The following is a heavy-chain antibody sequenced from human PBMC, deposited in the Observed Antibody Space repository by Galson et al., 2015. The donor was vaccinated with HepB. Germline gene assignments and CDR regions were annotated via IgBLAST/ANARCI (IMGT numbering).Heavy chain of an antibody. V-gene: IGHV3-33*06. D-gene: IGHD2-2*02. Sequence: SLRLSCAASGFTFSSYGMHWVRQAPGKGLEWVAVIWYDGSNKYYADSVKGRFTISRDNSKNTLYLQMNSLRAEDTAVYYCAKGWCSSTSCYTVEGLGLIDYWGQGTLVTVSS. CDR3: AKGWCSSTSCYTVEGLGLIDY. J-gene: IGHJ4*02. CDR1: GFTFSSYG. CDR2: IWYDGSNK.